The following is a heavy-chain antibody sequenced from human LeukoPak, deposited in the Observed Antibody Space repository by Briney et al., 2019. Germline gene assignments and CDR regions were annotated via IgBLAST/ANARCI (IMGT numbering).Heavy chain of an antibody. CDR3: TTITTAMDVDY. Sequence: GGSLRLSCAASGFTFSSYQMNWVRQAPGKGLQWVSYISSSGSTIYYADSVKGRFTISRDNAKNSLYLQMNSLRAEDTAVYYCTTITTAMDVDYWGQGTLVTVSS. CDR1: GFTFSSYQ. V-gene: IGHV3-48*03. CDR2: ISSSGSTI. J-gene: IGHJ4*02. D-gene: IGHD5-18*01.